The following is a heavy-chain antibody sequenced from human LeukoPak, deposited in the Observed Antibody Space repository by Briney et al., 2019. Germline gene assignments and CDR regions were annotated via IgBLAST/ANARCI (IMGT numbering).Heavy chain of an antibody. CDR3: AKDNSHWLFDY. J-gene: IGHJ4*02. Sequence: GGSLTLSCAASGFSFSSTSMHWVRQAPGKGLEWVAVISSTGNIKNFADSVKGRFTISRDNSKNTLYLQMNTLRAEDTSFYYCAKDNSHWLFDYWGRGTLVTVSS. V-gene: IGHV3-30-3*01. CDR1: GFSFSSTS. CDR2: ISSTGNIK. D-gene: IGHD1-1*01.